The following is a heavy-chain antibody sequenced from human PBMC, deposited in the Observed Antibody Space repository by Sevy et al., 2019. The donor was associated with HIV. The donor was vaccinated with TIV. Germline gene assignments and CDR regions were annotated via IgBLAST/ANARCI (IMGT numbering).Heavy chain of an antibody. CDR2: IWYDGSNK. Sequence: GGSLRLSCAASGFTFSSYGMHWVRQAPGKGLEWVAVIWYDGSNKYYADSVKGRFTISRDNSKNTLYLQMNSLRAEDTAVYYCARGRGLISYNFDYWDQGTLVTVSS. V-gene: IGHV3-33*01. CDR1: GFTFSSYG. CDR3: ARGRGLISYNFDY. D-gene: IGHD3-16*01. J-gene: IGHJ4*02.